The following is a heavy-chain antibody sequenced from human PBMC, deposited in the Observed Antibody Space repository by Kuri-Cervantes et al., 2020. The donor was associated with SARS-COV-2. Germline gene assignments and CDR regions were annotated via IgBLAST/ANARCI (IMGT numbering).Heavy chain of an antibody. CDR1: GYTFTSYV. V-gene: IGHV1-3*01. Sequence: ASVKVSCKASGYTFTSYVMHWVRQTPGRRLEWMGWINAGNGNSKYSQKFQGRDTITRDTSASTAYMELSSQRSEDTAVYYCARDGDSSSCHYYYGMDVWGQGTTVTVSS. J-gene: IGHJ6*02. CDR2: INAGNGNS. D-gene: IGHD6-13*01. CDR3: ARDGDSSSCHYYYGMDV.